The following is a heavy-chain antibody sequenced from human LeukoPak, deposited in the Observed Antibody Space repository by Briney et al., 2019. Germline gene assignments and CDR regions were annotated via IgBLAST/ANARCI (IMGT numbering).Heavy chain of an antibody. CDR2: ISAYNGNT. CDR3: ARTQYYYDSSGYYHTSTKYYFDY. CDR1: GGTFSSYA. V-gene: IGHV1-18*01. J-gene: IGHJ4*02. Sequence: ASVKVSCKASGGTFSSYAISWVRQAPGQGLEWMGWISAYNGNTNYAQKLQGRVTMTTDTSTSTAYMELRSLRSDDTAVYYCARTQYYYDSSGYYHTSTKYYFDYWGQGTLVTVSS. D-gene: IGHD3-22*01.